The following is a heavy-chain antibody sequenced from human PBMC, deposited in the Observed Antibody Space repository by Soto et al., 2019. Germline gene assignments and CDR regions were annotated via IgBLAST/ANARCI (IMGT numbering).Heavy chain of an antibody. CDR1: GFTFSSYA. D-gene: IGHD6-19*01. CDR2: ISGSGGST. J-gene: IGHJ4*02. Sequence: GGSLRLSCAASGFTFSSYAMSWVRQAPGKGLEWVSAISGSGGSTYYADSVKGRFTISRDNSKNTLYLQMNSLRAEDTAVYYCANPPGPRIAVASITDYWGQGTLVTVSS. CDR3: ANPPGPRIAVASITDY. V-gene: IGHV3-23*01.